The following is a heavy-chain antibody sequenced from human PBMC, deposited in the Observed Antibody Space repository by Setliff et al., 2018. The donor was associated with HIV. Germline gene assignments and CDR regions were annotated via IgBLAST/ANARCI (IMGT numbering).Heavy chain of an antibody. V-gene: IGHV1-2*02. J-gene: IGHJ4*02. CDR2: IIPKSGVA. D-gene: IGHD7-27*01. CDR3: ARQLPNSLDF. Sequence: ASVKVSCKASGGTFSSYAISWVRQAPGQGLEWMGGIIPKSGVADYLKKFRGRVTMTRDTSINTAYLEFSRLRSDDTAVYYCARQLPNSLDFWGQGALVTVSS. CDR1: GGTFSSYA.